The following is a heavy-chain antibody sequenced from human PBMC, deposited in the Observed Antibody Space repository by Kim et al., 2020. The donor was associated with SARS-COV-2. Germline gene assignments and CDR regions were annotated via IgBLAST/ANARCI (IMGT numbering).Heavy chain of an antibody. CDR1: GFTFSSYS. J-gene: IGHJ6*02. Sequence: GGSLRLSCAASGFTFSSYSMNWVRQAPGKGLEWVSSISSSSSYIYYADSVKGRFTISRDNAKNSLYLQMNSLRAEDTAVYYCARAQILSNYDILTGYYRGVPDYGMDVLGQGTTVTVSS. CDR2: ISSSSSYI. CDR3: ARAQILSNYDILTGYYRGVPDYGMDV. D-gene: IGHD3-9*01. V-gene: IGHV3-21*01.